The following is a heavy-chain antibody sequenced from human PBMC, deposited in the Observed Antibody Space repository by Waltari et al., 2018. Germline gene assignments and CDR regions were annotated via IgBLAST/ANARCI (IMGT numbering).Heavy chain of an antibody. Sequence: QLQLQESGPGLVKPSETLSFTCTVSGGSISSSSYYWGWIRQPPGKGLEWIGSMYYSGTTYYNPSLKSRVTISVDTSKNQFSLKLSSVTAADTAVYYCATKRESSASGFDYWGQGTLVTVSS. CDR1: GGSISSSSYY. J-gene: IGHJ4*02. CDR2: MYYSGTT. V-gene: IGHV4-39*01. CDR3: ATKRESSASGFDY. D-gene: IGHD6-19*01.